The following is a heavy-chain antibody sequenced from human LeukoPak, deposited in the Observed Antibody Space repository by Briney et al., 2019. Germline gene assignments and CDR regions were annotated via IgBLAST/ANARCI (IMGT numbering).Heavy chain of an antibody. CDR3: ARAPGYSSSSGGLDP. CDR1: GESFSGYY. V-gene: IGHV4-34*01. D-gene: IGHD6-6*01. Sequence: SETLSLTCAVYGESFSGYYWSWIRQPPGKGLEWVGEINHRASTNYNQSLKSRVTISVDTSKNQFPLKLSSVTAAETAVYYCARAPGYSSSSGGLDPWGQGTLVTVSS. CDR2: INHRAST. J-gene: IGHJ5*02.